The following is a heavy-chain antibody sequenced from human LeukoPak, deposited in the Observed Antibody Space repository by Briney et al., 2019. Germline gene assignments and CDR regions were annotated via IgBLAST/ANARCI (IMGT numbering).Heavy chain of an antibody. CDR3: ARVLRAASWRSCDY. V-gene: IGHV4-59*01. CDR1: GGSISSYY. CDR2: IYYNGDT. D-gene: IGHD6-13*01. Sequence: SETLSLTCTVSGGSISSYYWSWIRQPPGKGLEWIGYIYYNGDTNYNPSLKSRVIISIDTSSNQFSLRLNSMTAADTAVYYCARVLRAASWRSCDYWGQGSLVTVSS. J-gene: IGHJ4*02.